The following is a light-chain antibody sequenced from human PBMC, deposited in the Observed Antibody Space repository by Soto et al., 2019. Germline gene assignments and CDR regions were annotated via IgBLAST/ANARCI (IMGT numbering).Light chain of an antibody. J-gene: IGKJ4*01. Sequence: EIVMTQSPATLSVSPGERVTLSCRPSQTVHSHLAWYQQRPGQTPRPLIYASSTRATGIPGRFSGNVFGTEFTITISSLQAEDFAVYNCQQYSGWPLTFGGERKVRIK. CDR2: ASS. CDR3: QQYSGWPLT. CDR1: QTVHSH. V-gene: IGKV3D-15*01.